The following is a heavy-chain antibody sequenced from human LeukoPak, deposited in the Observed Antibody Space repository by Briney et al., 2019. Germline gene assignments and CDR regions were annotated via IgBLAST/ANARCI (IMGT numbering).Heavy chain of an antibody. CDR1: GYTFTSYY. V-gene: IGHV1-46*01. CDR3: ARIAVAGYYFDY. CDR2: INPSGGST. D-gene: IGHD6-19*01. J-gene: IGHJ4*02. Sequence: ASVKVSCKASGYTFTSYYMHWVRQAPGQGLEWMGIINPSGGSTSYAQKFQGRVAMTRDTSTSTVYMELSSLRSEDTAVYYCARIAVAGYYFDYWGQGTLVTVSS.